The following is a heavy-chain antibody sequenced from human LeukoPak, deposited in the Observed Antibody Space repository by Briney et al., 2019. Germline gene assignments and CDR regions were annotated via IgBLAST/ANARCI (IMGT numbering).Heavy chain of an antibody. CDR3: ARDLLRQGFCSGGSCYSVAPGY. V-gene: IGHV1-69*05. D-gene: IGHD2-15*01. CDR1: GGTFSSYA. J-gene: IGHJ4*02. Sequence: GASVKVSCKASGGTFSSYAISWVRQAPGQGLEWMGGIIPIFGTANYAQKLQGRVTMTTDTSTSTAYMELRSLRSDDTAVYYCARDLLRQGFCSGGSCYSVAPGYWGQGTLVTVSS. CDR2: IIPIFGTA.